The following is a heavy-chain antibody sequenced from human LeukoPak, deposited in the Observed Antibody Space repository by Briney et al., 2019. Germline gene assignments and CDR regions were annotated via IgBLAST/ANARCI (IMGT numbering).Heavy chain of an antibody. Sequence: KPSETLSLTCAVYGGSFSGYYWSWIRQPPGKGLEWIGEINHSGSTNYNPSLKSRVTISVDTSKNQFSLKLRSVTAADTAMYYCAKTHYDFRSGFNFRFDYWGQGTLVTVSS. V-gene: IGHV4-34*01. CDR1: GGSFSGYY. D-gene: IGHD3-3*01. CDR3: AKTHYDFRSGFNFRFDY. CDR2: INHSGST. J-gene: IGHJ4*02.